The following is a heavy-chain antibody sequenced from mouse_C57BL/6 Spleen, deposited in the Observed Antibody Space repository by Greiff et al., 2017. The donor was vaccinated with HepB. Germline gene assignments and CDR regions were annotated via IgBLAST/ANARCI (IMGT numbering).Heavy chain of an antibody. CDR3: TKVYYDYDDY. J-gene: IGHJ2*01. D-gene: IGHD2-4*01. V-gene: IGHV14-4*01. Sequence: DVQLQQSGAELVRPGASVKLSCTASGFNIKDDYMHWVKQRPEQGLEWIGWIDPENGDTEYASKFQGKATITADTSSNTAYLQLSSLTSEDTAVYYCTKVYYDYDDYWGQGTTLTVSS. CDR2: IDPENGDT. CDR1: GFNIKDDY.